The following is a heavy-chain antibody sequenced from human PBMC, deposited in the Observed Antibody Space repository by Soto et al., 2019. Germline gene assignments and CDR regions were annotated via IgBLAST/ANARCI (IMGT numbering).Heavy chain of an antibody. J-gene: IGHJ4*02. D-gene: IGHD3-16*01. CDR2: INPNGKI. Sequence: QVQLQQWGAGLLNPSETLSLTCAVFGGSFSGYFWTWVRQSPGTRLEWIGEINPNGKINYNPSLRSRVTISVDASKNQFSLPLTSVTAADTAIYYCARGGGGPRMNYWGQGTLVTVSS. CDR1: GGSFSGYF. V-gene: IGHV4-34*01. CDR3: ARGGGGPRMNY.